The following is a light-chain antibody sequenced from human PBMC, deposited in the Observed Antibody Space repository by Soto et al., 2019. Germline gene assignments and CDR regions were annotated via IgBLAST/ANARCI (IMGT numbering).Light chain of an antibody. Sequence: QSALTQPDSVSGSPGQSITISCTGTSSDVGSYNLVSWYQQHPGKAPKLMIYEGSKRPSGVSNRFSGSKSGNTASLTISGLQAEDEADYYCCSYAGSSTLVFGTGTKVTVL. J-gene: IGLJ1*01. CDR3: CSYAGSSTLV. V-gene: IGLV2-23*01. CDR2: EGS. CDR1: SSDVGSYNL.